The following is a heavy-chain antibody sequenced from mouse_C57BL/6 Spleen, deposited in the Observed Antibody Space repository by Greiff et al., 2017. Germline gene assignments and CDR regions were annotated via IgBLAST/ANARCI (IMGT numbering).Heavy chain of an antibody. J-gene: IGHJ2*01. D-gene: IGHD2-3*01. V-gene: IGHV1-52*01. CDR1: GYTFTSYW. Sequence: VQLKQPGAELVRPGSSVKLSCKASGYTFTSYWMHWVKQRPIQGLEWIGNIDPSDSETHYNQKFKDKATLTVDKSSSTAYMQLSSLTSEDSAVYYCARKIYDGYYYLDYWGQGTTLTVSS. CDR2: IDPSDSET. CDR3: ARKIYDGYYYLDY.